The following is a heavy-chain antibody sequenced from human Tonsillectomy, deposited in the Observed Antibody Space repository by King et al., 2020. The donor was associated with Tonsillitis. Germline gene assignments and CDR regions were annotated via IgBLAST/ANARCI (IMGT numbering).Heavy chain of an antibody. D-gene: IGHD3-22*01. CDR3: ARTSGYGGAFDI. Sequence: QLVQSGAEVKKPGASVKVSCKASGYTFTGYYMHWVRQAPGQGLEWMGWINPNSGGTNYAQKFKGWVTMTRDTAISTAYMELSRLRSDDTAVYYCARTSGYGGAFDIWGQGTMVTVSS. CDR2: INPNSGGT. J-gene: IGHJ3*02. CDR1: GYTFTGYY. V-gene: IGHV1-2*04.